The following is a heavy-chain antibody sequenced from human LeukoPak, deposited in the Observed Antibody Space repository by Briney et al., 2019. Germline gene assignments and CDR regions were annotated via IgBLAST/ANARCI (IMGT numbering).Heavy chain of an antibody. V-gene: IGHV3-30*18. CDR2: ISYDGSEK. CDR3: AKDGWEVVGRFGLHY. CDR1: GFIFSHYG. D-gene: IGHD1-26*01. Sequence: GGSLRLSCAASGFIFSHYGIHWVRQAPGKGLEWVAVISYDGSEKFYADSVKGRFTVSRDNSKNTLYLQMNSLREEDTAMYYCAKDGWEVVGRFGLHYWGQGTPVTVSS. J-gene: IGHJ4*02.